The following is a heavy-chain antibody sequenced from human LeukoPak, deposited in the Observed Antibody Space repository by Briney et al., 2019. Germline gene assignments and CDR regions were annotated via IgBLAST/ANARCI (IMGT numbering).Heavy chain of an antibody. CDR2: ISGSGGST. CDR1: GFTFSSYG. V-gene: IGHV3-23*01. CDR3: AKDSSGYYSYFDY. J-gene: IGHJ4*02. D-gene: IGHD3-22*01. Sequence: GGSLRLSCAASGFTFSSYGMSWVRQAPGKGLEWVSAISGSGGSTYYADSVKGRFAISRDNSKNTLYLQMNSLRAEDTAVYYCAKDSSGYYSYFDYWGQGTLVTVSS.